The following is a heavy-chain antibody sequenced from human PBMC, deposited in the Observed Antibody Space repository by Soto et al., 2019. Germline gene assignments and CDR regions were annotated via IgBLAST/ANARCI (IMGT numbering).Heavy chain of an antibody. V-gene: IGHV3-74*01. J-gene: IGHJ4*02. CDR2: IKSDGRNI. D-gene: IGHD6-19*01. CDR3: ARDRGWSLFDY. Sequence: GGSLRLSCVASGLTFSSYWMDWVRQAPGKGLVWVSRIKSDGRNIAYGDSVKGRFTISRDNAKNTLYLQMKSLRAEDTAVYYCARDRGWSLFDYWGQGALVTVSS. CDR1: GLTFSSYW.